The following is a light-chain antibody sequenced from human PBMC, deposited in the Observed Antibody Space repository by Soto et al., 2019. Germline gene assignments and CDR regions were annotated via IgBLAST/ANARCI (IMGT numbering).Light chain of an antibody. J-gene: IGLJ1*01. Sequence: QSVLTQPASVSGSPGQSITISCTGTSSDVGGYNYVSWYQQHPGKAPKLMIYDVSNWPSGVSNRFSGSKSGNTASLTISELQAEDEADYYCSSYTSSSTLYVFGTGTKVTVL. V-gene: IGLV2-14*01. CDR3: SSYTSSSTLYV. CDR1: SSDVGGYNY. CDR2: DVS.